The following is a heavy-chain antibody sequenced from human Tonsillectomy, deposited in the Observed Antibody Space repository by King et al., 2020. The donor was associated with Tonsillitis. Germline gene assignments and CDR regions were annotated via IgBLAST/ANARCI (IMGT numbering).Heavy chain of an antibody. CDR2: IRWHRGSI. Sequence: VQLVESGGCLVQPGRSLRLSCAASGFTFDDYAMPWVRQAPGKGLEGVSGIRWHRGSIGYADSVKGRFTISRDNAKNSLYLQMNSLRAEDTALYYCAKDRGIAAAGGFDYWGQGTLVTVSS. CDR3: AKDRGIAAAGGFDY. CDR1: GFTFDDYA. D-gene: IGHD6-13*01. V-gene: IGHV3-9*01. J-gene: IGHJ4*02.